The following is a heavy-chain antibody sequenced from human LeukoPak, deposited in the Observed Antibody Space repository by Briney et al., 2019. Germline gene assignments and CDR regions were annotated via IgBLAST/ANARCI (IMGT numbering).Heavy chain of an antibody. CDR3: AIRHKGGGWHDY. V-gene: IGHV1-8*01. D-gene: IGHD6-19*01. J-gene: IGHJ4*02. CDR2: MNPNSGNT. CDR1: GYTFTSYD. Sequence: GASVKVSCKASGYTFTSYDINWVRQATGQGLEWMGWMNPNSGNTGYAQKFQGRVTMTRNTSISTAYMELSSLRSEDTAVYYCAIRHKGGGWHDYWGQGTLVTVSS.